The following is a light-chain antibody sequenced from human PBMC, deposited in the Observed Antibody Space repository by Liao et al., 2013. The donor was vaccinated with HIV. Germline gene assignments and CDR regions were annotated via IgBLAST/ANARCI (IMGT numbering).Light chain of an antibody. V-gene: IGLV3-1*01. CDR3: QTWDATIAFCM. CDR2: EDK. Sequence: ELTQPPSVSVSPGQTASITCSGDKLGDKYVSWYQHKPGQSPVLLMYEDKKRPSGIPERFSGSSSGNTAALTISGTQAMDEADYYCQTWDATIAFCMFGGGTKLTVL. J-gene: IGLJ3*02. CDR1: KLGDKY.